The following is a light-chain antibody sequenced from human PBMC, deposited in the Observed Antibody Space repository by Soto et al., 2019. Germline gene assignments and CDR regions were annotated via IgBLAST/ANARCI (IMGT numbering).Light chain of an antibody. J-gene: IGKJ1*01. Sequence: DIQMTQSPSTLSGSVGDRVTITCRASQTISSWLAWYQQKPGKAPKLLIYKSSILENGVPSRFSGGGSGTEFTLTISSLQPDDFATYYCQQYGACGQGTKVDIK. CDR2: KSS. CDR1: QTISSW. V-gene: IGKV1-5*03. CDR3: QQYGA.